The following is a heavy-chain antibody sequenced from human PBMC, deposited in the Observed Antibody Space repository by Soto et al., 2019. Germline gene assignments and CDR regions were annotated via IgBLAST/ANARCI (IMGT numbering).Heavy chain of an antibody. V-gene: IGHV1-69*02. D-gene: IGHD2-15*01. CDR2: IIPILGIA. J-gene: IGHJ4*02. CDR1: GGTFGSYT. Sequence: SVKVSCKASGGTFGSYTISWVRQAPGQGLEWMGRIIPILGIANYAQKFQGRVTITTDTSTSTAYMELSSLRSEDTAVYYCARGSPTYCSGGSCYPSFDYWGQGTLVTVSS. CDR3: ARGSPTYCSGGSCYPSFDY.